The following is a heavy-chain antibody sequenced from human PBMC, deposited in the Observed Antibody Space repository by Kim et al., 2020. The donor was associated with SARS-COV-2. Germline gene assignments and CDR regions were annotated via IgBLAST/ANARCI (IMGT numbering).Heavy chain of an antibody. V-gene: IGHV3-7*01. CDR2: IKQDGSET. CDR1: GFTFSRFW. D-gene: IGHD6-13*01. Sequence: GGSLRLSCAASGFTFSRFWMTWVRQAPGKGLEWVANIKQDGSETYYVDSVEGRFTISRDTAKNSLYLQMNSLRAEDTAVYYCARGSSSWDAFWYFDLWGRGTLVTVSS. J-gene: IGHJ2*01. CDR3: ARGSSSWDAFWYFDL.